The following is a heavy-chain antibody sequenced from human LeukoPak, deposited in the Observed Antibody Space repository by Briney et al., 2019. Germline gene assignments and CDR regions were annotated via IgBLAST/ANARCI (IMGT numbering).Heavy chain of an antibody. CDR3: ARGSSGAGYYFDY. CDR1: GFTFSDYS. D-gene: IGHD3-22*01. V-gene: IGHV3-21*01. CDR2: ISSSRNYK. J-gene: IGHJ4*02. Sequence: SGGSLRLSCAASGFTFSDYSLSWFRQAPGKGLEWVSSISSSRNYKYYSDSVKGRFTISTDNAKYSLDLQMNSLRVEDTALYYCARGSSGAGYYFDYWGLGTLVTVSS.